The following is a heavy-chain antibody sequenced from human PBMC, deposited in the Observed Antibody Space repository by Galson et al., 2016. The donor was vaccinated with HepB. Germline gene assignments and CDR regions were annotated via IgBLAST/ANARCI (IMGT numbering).Heavy chain of an antibody. CDR3: AREVASRFDY. Sequence: ETLSLTCTVSGGSISPYYWSWIRQTPGLGLQYIGYVYHTGSTHYNPSLKSRVTLSVDTSKNQFSLKLSSVTAADTAVYYCAREVASRFDYWGQGILVSVSS. CDR2: VYHTGST. V-gene: IGHV4-59*01. J-gene: IGHJ4*02. D-gene: IGHD5-12*01. CDR1: GGSISPYY.